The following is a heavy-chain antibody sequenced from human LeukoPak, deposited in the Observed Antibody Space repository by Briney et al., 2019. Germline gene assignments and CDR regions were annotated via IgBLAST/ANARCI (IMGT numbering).Heavy chain of an antibody. CDR1: GGSISSYY. D-gene: IGHD2-2*01. CDR3: ARHPRYCSSTSCYRYYYYYYYMDV. CDR2: IYTSGST. J-gene: IGHJ6*03. Sequence: PSKTLSLTCTVSGGSISSYYWSWIRQPPGKGLEWIGYIYTSGSTNYNPSLKSRVTISVDTSKNQFSLKLSSVTAADTAVYYCARHPRYCSSTSCYRYYYYYYYMDVWGKGTTVTVSS. V-gene: IGHV4-4*09.